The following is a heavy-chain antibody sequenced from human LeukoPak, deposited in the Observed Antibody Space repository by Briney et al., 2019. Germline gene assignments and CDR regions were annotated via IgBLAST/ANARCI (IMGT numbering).Heavy chain of an antibody. CDR2: ISGTAGST. CDR3: AKLPLWFGKPYPDY. CDR1: GFTFSSYA. D-gene: IGHD3-10*01. V-gene: IGHV3-23*01. J-gene: IGHJ4*02. Sequence: PGGSLRLSCAASGFTFSSYALSWLRQAPGKGLEWVSSISGTAGSTYYADSVKGRFTISRDNSKKTLYLEMNSLRAEDTAVYYCAKLPLWFGKPYPDYWGQGSLVTVSS.